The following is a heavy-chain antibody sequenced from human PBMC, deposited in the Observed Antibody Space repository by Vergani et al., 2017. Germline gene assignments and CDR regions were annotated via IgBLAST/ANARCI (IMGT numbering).Heavy chain of an antibody. V-gene: IGHV1-46*01. CDR3: ARDLRGGNSANDLGY. CDR2: INPSGGIT. D-gene: IGHD4-23*01. CDR1: GYTFTSYY. Sequence: QVQLVQSGAEVKKPGASVKVSCKASGYTFTSYYMHWVRQAPGQGLEWMGIINPSGGITTYAQKFQGRVTMTRDTSTSTVYMEQSSLRSEDTAVYYCARDLRGGNSANDLGYWGQGTLVTVSS. J-gene: IGHJ4*02.